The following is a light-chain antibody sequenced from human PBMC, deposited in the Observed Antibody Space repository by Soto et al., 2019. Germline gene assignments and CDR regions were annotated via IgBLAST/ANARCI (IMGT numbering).Light chain of an antibody. CDR3: QQYKDWLPLT. Sequence: EIVMTQSPVTLSVSPGERVTLSCRASQNVNINLAWYQQRPGQAPRVLIYGASNRASGIPDRFSGSGSGTDFALTISSLEPDDFALHYCQQYKDWLPLTFGGGTRVEIK. J-gene: IGKJ4*01. CDR2: GAS. V-gene: IGKV3D-15*01. CDR1: QNVNIN.